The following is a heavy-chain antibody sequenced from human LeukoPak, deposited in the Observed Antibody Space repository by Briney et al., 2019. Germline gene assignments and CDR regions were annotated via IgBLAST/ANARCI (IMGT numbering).Heavy chain of an antibody. D-gene: IGHD3-22*01. CDR1: GGTFSSYA. V-gene: IGHV1-69*04. J-gene: IGHJ4*02. CDR3: AREVNYYDSTLDDY. CDR2: IIPILGIA. Sequence: GASVKVSCKASGGTFSSYAISWVRQAPGQGLEWMGRIIPILGIANYAQKFQGRVTITADKSTSTAYMELSSLRSEDTAVYYCAREVNYYDSTLDDYWGQGTLVTVSS.